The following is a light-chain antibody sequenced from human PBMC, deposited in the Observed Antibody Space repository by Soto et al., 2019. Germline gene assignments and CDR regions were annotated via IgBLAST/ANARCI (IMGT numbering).Light chain of an antibody. CDR1: QSVGSNY. CDR2: GAS. J-gene: IGKJ2*01. CDR3: QQYGTSPT. V-gene: IGKV3-20*01. Sequence: EIVLTQSPGTLSLSPGERATLSCRASQSVGSNYLAWYQQKPGQAPRLLIYGASSRATGIPDRFTGSGSGKDFTLTISRLEPEDSAVYSCQQYGTSPTFGQGTKLEIK.